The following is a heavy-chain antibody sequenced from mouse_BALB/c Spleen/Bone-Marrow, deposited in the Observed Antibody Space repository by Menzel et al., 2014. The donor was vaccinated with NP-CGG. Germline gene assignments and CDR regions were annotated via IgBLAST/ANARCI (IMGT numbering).Heavy chain of an antibody. CDR3: VRRGNGIYAMDY. CDR1: GFTFXEYG. CDR2: ISSLASSI. V-gene: IGHV5-15*02. J-gene: IGHJ4*01. Sequence: EVKVVDSGGGLVQPGGSRKLSCAASGFTFXEYGMAWVRQAPGKGPEWVAFISSLASSIYYADSVTGRFTLSRENAKNTLYLEMTSLRSEDTAMYFCVRRGNGIYAMDYWGQGTSVTVSS.